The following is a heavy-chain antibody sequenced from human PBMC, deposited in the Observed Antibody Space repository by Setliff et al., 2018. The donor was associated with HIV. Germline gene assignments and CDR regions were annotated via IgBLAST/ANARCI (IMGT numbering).Heavy chain of an antibody. J-gene: IGHJ3*02. CDR2: IKSNTDDGTT. D-gene: IGHD3-10*01. CDR1: GLPFSNAW. CDR3: TTTRFIRGRDAFDI. V-gene: IGHV3-15*01. Sequence: GGSLRLSCAASGLPFSNAWMTWVRQSPEKGLEWVGHIKSNTDDGTTDHAAHVKGRIIISRDDSKNTLYLQMNSLKTEDTAVYYCTTTRFIRGRDAFDIWGRGTKVTVSS.